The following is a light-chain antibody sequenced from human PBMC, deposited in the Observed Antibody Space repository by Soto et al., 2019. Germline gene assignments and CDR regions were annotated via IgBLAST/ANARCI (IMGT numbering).Light chain of an antibody. J-gene: IGKJ2*01. V-gene: IGKV1-5*01. CDR2: DAS. CDR3: QQYNSYSHDT. CDR1: KSISSW. Sequence: DIQMTQSPSTLSASVGDRVTITCRASKSISSWLAWYQQKPGKAPKLLIYDASSLESGVPSRFSGSGSGTEFTLTISSLQPDDFATYYCQQYNSYSHDTFGQGTKLEIK.